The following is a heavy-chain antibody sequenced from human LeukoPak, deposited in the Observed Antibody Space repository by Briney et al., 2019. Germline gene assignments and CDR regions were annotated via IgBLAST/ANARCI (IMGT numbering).Heavy chain of an antibody. CDR1: GFTVGTNS. J-gene: IGHJ3*02. V-gene: IGHV3-66*02. CDR3: VKTMMTFGGVIRTDAFDI. D-gene: IGHD3-16*01. Sequence: GGSLRLSCAASGFTVGTNSMSWVRQAPGKGLEWVSVIYSGGSTYYADSVNGRFTISRDNSKKTLFLQMASLRAEDTAVYYCVKTMMTFGGVIRTDAFDIWGQGTMVIVSS. CDR2: IYSGGST.